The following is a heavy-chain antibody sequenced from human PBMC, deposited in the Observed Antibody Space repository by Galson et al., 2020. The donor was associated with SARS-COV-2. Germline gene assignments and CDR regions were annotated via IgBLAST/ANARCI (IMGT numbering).Heavy chain of an antibody. V-gene: IGHV3-11*06. D-gene: IGHD1-26*01. CDR2: ISSSSSYT. Sequence: TGGSLRLSCAASGFTFSDYYMSWIRQAPGKGLEWVSYISSSSSYTNYADSVKGRFTISRDNAKNSLYLQMNSLRAEDTAVYYCAREGGVIVGATRYYYGMDVWGQGTTVTVSS. J-gene: IGHJ6*02. CDR3: AREGGVIVGATRYYYGMDV. CDR1: GFTFSDYY.